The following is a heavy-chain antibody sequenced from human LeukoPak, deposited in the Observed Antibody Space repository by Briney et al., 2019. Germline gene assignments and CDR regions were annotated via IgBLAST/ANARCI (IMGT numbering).Heavy chain of an antibody. V-gene: IGHV3-48*04. CDR1: GFTFSSYS. J-gene: IGHJ3*02. CDR2: ISSSSSTI. D-gene: IGHD3-22*01. CDR3: ASDYDTYAFDI. Sequence: GGSLRLSCAASGFTFSSYSMNWVRQAPGKGLEWVSYISSSSSTIYYADSVKGRFTISRDNAKNSLYLQMNSLRAEDTAVYHCASDYDTYAFDIWGQGTMVTVSS.